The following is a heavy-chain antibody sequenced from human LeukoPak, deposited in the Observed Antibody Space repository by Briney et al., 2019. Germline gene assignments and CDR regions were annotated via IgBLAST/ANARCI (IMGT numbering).Heavy chain of an antibody. CDR2: INPNSGGT. V-gene: IGHV1-2*02. J-gene: IGHJ3*02. CDR1: GYTFTGYY. CDR3: ARDPGRLRFLNAFDI. Sequence: ASVTVSCKASGYTFTGYYMHWVRQAPGQGLEWMGWINPNSGGTNYAQKFQGRVTMTRDTSISTAYMELSRLRSDDTAVYYCARDPGRLRFLNAFDIWGQGTMVTVSS. D-gene: IGHD3-3*01.